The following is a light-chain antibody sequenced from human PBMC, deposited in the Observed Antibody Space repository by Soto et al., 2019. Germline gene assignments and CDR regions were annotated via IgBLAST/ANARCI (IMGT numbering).Light chain of an antibody. J-gene: IGKJ1*01. CDR3: QQYYSSWT. Sequence: IQMTQSPSTFLALVEDRVTITSRASQSVGYWLAWYQQKPGKAPQFLIYDASNLHDGVPSRFSGSGSGTEFTLTISGLQPDDFASYYCQQYYSSWTFGQGTKVDIK. V-gene: IGKV1-5*01. CDR2: DAS. CDR1: QSVGYW.